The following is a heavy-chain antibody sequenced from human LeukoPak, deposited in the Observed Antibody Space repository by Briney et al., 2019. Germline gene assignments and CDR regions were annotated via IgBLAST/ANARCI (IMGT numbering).Heavy chain of an antibody. V-gene: IGHV1-18*03. J-gene: IGHJ3*02. CDR3: ARGHILRGDI. Sequence: GASVTVSCMASVYTFLNYGIHWVRQAPGQGLEWMGWISAYNGNTIYAQNFQGRVTMTTDTSTMTVYMELRSLRSDDMALYYCARGHILRGDIWGPGTMVTVSS. CDR2: ISAYNGNT. D-gene: IGHD3-9*01. CDR1: VYTFLNYG.